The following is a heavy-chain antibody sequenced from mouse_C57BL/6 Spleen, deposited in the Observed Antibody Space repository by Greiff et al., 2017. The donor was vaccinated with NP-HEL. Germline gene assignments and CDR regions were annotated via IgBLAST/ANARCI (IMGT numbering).Heavy chain of an antibody. D-gene: IGHD2-2*01. Sequence: QVQLQQSGAELVRPGTSVKVSCKASGYAFTNYLIEWVKQRPGQGLEWIGVINPGSGGTNYNEKFKGKATLTADKSSSTAYMQLSSLTSEDSAVYFCARCPVGYDPLYYAMDYWGQGTSVTVSS. V-gene: IGHV1-54*01. J-gene: IGHJ4*01. CDR3: ARCPVGYDPLYYAMDY. CDR2: INPGSGGT. CDR1: GYAFTNYL.